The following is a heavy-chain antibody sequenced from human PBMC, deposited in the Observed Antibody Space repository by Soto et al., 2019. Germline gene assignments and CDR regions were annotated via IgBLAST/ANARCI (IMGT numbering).Heavy chain of an antibody. D-gene: IGHD5-12*01. CDR1: GFSFIDYS. Sequence: ASVKVSCKASGFSFIDYSILWVRQAPGQSLEWLGWINAGNGNTKYSHKFQDRVTITSDTSATTTYMELRSLRSEDTAVFYCARSAKKTWLPGFWGQGNLVTVSS. V-gene: IGHV1-3*01. CDR2: INAGNGNT. J-gene: IGHJ1*01. CDR3: ARSAKKTWLPGF.